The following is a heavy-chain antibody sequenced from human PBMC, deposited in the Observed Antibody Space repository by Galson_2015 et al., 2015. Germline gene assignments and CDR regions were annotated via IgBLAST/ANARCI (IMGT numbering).Heavy chain of an antibody. J-gene: IGHJ4*02. V-gene: IGHV3-23*01. CDR2: VTRGGAGT. CDR1: GFTFNTFA. D-gene: IGHD2-21*01. Sequence: SLRLSCAASGFTFNTFAMSWVRQAPGKGLEWVATVTRGGAGTYYTDSVKGRFTVSRDDSKNTVYLQMNSLRVADTALYFCAKGRRVYDAYCFDYWGQGTLLTVSS. CDR3: AKGRRVYDAYCFDY.